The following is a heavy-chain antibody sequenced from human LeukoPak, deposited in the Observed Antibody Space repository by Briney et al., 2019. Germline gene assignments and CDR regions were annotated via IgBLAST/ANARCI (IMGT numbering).Heavy chain of an antibody. D-gene: IGHD1-1*01. CDR2: ISYSGST. CDR3: AREGTAGTNLNWFDP. J-gene: IGHJ5*02. CDR1: GGSISSYY. Sequence: SETLSLTCTVSGGSISSYYWSWIRQPPGKGLEWVGYISYSGSTNFNPSLKSRVTISVDTSKNQFSLKLSSVTAADTAVYYCAREGTAGTNLNWFDPWGQGTLVTVSS. V-gene: IGHV4-59*01.